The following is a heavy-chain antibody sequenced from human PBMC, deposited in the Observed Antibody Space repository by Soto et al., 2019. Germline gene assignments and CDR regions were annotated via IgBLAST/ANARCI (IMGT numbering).Heavy chain of an antibody. CDR2: ISYDGSNK. V-gene: IGHV3-30*18. CDR3: AKDLGYGIAVTYAFDI. Sequence: GGSLRLSCAASGFTFSSYGMHWVRQAPGKGLEWVAVISYDGSNKYYADSVKGRFTISRDNSKNTLYLQMNSLRAEDTAVYYCAKDLGYGIAVTYAFDIWGQGTMVTVSS. D-gene: IGHD6-19*01. J-gene: IGHJ3*02. CDR1: GFTFSSYG.